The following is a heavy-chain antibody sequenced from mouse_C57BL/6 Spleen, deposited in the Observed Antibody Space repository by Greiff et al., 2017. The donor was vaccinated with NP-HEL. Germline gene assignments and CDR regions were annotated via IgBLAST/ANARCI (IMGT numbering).Heavy chain of an antibody. CDR2: INYDGSST. Sequence: EVQRVESEGGLVQPGSSMKLSCTASGFTFSDYYMAWVRQVPEKGLEWVANINYDGSSTYYLDSLKSRFIISRDNAKNILYLQMSSLKSEDTATYYCARGMVKFAYWGQGTLVTVSA. CDR1: GFTFSDYY. J-gene: IGHJ3*01. D-gene: IGHD2-3*01. CDR3: ARGMVKFAY. V-gene: IGHV5-16*01.